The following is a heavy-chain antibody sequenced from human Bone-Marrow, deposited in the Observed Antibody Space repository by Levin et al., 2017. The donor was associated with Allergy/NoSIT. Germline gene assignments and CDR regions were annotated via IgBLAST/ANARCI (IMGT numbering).Heavy chain of an antibody. V-gene: IGHV3-15*01. CDR3: TTEDGGYCSGGSCYVSRGY. Sequence: GESLKISCAASGFTFSNAWMSWVRQAPGKGLEWVGRIKSKTDGGTTDYAAPVKGRFTISRDDSKNTLYLQMNSLKTEDTAVYYCTTEDGGYCSGGSCYVSRGYWGQGTLVTVSS. D-gene: IGHD2-15*01. CDR2: IKSKTDGGTT. CDR1: GFTFSNAW. J-gene: IGHJ4*02.